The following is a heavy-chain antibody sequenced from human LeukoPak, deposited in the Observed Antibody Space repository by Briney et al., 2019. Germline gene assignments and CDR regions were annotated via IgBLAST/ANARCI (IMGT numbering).Heavy chain of an antibody. J-gene: IGHJ4*02. Sequence: GASVKVSCKTSGYTFTDYYMHWVRQAPGQGLEWMGRINPNSGGTNYAQKFQGRVTMTRDTSISTAYMELSRLRSDDTAVYYCAREGIDSSGYYYSSFDYWGQGTLVTVSS. CDR2: INPNSGGT. V-gene: IGHV1-2*06. D-gene: IGHD3-22*01. CDR1: GYTFTDYY. CDR3: AREGIDSSGYYYSSFDY.